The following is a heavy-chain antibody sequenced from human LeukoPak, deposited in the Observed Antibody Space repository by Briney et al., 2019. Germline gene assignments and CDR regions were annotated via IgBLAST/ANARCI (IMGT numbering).Heavy chain of an antibody. D-gene: IGHD3-3*01. V-gene: IGHV1-18*01. CDR1: GYTFTRHG. J-gene: IGHJ5*02. CDR2: ISAYNGDT. Sequence: ASVKVSCKASGYTFTRHGISWVRQAPGQGLEWMGWISAYNGDTNYAQKFQGRVTMTTDTSTSTAYMELRSLTFEDTAVYYCARVRLRNGYNWFDPWGQGTLVTVSS. CDR3: ARVRLRNGYNWFDP.